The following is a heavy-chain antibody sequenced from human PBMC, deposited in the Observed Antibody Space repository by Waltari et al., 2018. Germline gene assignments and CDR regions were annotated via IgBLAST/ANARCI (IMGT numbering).Heavy chain of an antibody. Sequence: EVQLVESGGGLVKPGESLRLSCAASGLTFSNAWMSWVRQAPGKGLVWVCRIKSKTDGGTADYAAPVEGRFTISRDDAKNTMYLQMNSRKTEDTTVYYCATSPGYYNTSPFDYWGQGTLVTVSS. CDR3: ATSPGYYNTSPFDY. CDR1: GLTFSNAW. V-gene: IGHV3-15*01. J-gene: IGHJ4*02. CDR2: IKSKTDGGTA. D-gene: IGHD3-22*01.